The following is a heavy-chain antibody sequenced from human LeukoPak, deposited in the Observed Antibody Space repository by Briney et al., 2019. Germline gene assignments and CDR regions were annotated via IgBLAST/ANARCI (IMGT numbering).Heavy chain of an antibody. V-gene: IGHV3-53*01. CDR2: IYSGGST. CDR3: ARGIPLDH. J-gene: IGHJ4*02. Sequence: TGGSLRLSCAASGFTVSSNYMSWVRQAPGKGLEWVSVIYSGGSTYYADSVKGRFTISRDNSRNTLYLQMNSLRAEDTAVYHCARGIPLDHWGQGTQVTVSS. CDR1: GFTVSSNY.